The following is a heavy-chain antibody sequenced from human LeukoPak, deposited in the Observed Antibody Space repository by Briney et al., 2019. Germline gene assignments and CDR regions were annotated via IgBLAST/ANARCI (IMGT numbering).Heavy chain of an antibody. CDR3: ARERRRPKIYSSSHFDY. Sequence: SETLSLTCTVSGGSISSSSYYWGWIRQPPGKGLEWIGEINHSGSTNYNPSLKSRVTISVDTSKNQFSLKLSSVTAADTAVYYCARERRRPKIYSSSHFDYWGQGTLVTVSS. D-gene: IGHD6-6*01. J-gene: IGHJ4*02. CDR2: INHSGST. CDR1: GGSISSSSYY. V-gene: IGHV4-39*07.